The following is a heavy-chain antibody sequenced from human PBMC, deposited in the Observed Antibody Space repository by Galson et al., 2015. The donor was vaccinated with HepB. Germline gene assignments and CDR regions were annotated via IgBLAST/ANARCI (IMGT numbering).Heavy chain of an antibody. Sequence: SVKVSCKASGGTFSPYTISWVRQAPGQGLEWMGGITPIFGTANYAQKFQGRVTITADESTSTAYMELSSLRSEDTAVCYCAREGMAAPSNPVDYWGQGTLVTVSS. J-gene: IGHJ4*02. CDR2: ITPIFGTA. CDR3: AREGMAAPSNPVDY. V-gene: IGHV1-69*13. CDR1: GGTFSPYT. D-gene: IGHD6-13*01.